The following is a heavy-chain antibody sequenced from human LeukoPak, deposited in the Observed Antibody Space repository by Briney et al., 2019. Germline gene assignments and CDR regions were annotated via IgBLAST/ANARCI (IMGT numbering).Heavy chain of an antibody. CDR3: ARDRSSGYRGGYYFDY. V-gene: IGHV1-18*01. CDR2: ISAYNGNT. J-gene: IGHJ4*02. CDR1: GYTFTSYG. Sequence: ASVKVSCKASGYTFTSYGISWVRQAPGQGLEWMGWISAYNGNTNYAQKLQGRVTMTTDTSTSTAYMELRSLRSDDTAVYYCARDRSSGYRGGYYFDYWGQGTLVTVSS. D-gene: IGHD3-22*01.